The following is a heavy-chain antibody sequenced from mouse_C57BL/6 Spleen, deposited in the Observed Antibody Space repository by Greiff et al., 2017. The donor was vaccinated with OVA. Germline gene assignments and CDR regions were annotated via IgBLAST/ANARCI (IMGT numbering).Heavy chain of an antibody. CDR2: IHPNSGST. J-gene: IGHJ4*01. CDR3: ARAYYDYDEAMDY. V-gene: IGHV1-64*01. CDR1: GYTFTSYW. Sequence: VQLQQPGAELVKPGASVKLSCKASGYTFTSYWMHWVKQRPGQGLEWIGMIHPNSGSTNYNEKFKSKATLTVDKSSSTAYMQLSGLTSEDSAVYYCARAYYDYDEAMDYWGQGTSVTVSS. D-gene: IGHD2-4*01.